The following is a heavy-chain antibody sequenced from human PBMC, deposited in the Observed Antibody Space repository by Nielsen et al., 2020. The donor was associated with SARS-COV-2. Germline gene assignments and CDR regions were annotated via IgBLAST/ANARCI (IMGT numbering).Heavy chain of an antibody. J-gene: IGHJ1*01. CDR3: ARGPEQQLVPEFFQH. V-gene: IGHV3-30*04. Sequence: GESLKISCAVSGFTFSTYAIHWVRQAPGKGLEWVAVISYDGSMKYDADSVKVRFHISRDNSKNTLYLQMNSLRAEDTAVYYCARGPEQQLVPEFFQHWGQGTLVSVSS. CDR2: ISYDGSMK. D-gene: IGHD6-13*01. CDR1: GFTFSTYA.